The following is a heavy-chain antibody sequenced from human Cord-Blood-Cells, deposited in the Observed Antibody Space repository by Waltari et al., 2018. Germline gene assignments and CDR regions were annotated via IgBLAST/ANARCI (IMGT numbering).Heavy chain of an antibody. CDR2: INPNSGGT. D-gene: IGHD6-13*01. CDR1: GYTFTGHY. V-gene: IGHV1-2*02. Sequence: QVQLVQSGAEVKKPGASVKVSCKASGYTFTGHYMHCVRTAPGQGLEWMGWINPNSGGTNYAQKFQGRVTMTRDTSISTAYMELSRLRSDDTAVYYCARVPPGAAAGVDYWGQGTLVTVSS. J-gene: IGHJ4*02. CDR3: ARVPPGAAAGVDY.